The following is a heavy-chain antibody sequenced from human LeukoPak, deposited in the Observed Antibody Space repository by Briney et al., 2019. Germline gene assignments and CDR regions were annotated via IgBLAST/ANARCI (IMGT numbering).Heavy chain of an antibody. CDR2: MNPNSGNT. V-gene: IGHV1-8*01. CDR3: ARARGYCSSTSCLNWFDP. Sequence: ASVKVSCKASGYTFTSYDINWVRQATGQGLEWMGWMNPNSGNTGYAQKFQGRVTMTRNTSISTAYMELSSLRSDDTAVYYCARARGYCSSTSCLNWFDPWGQGTLVTVSS. CDR1: GYTFTSYD. J-gene: IGHJ5*02. D-gene: IGHD2-2*01.